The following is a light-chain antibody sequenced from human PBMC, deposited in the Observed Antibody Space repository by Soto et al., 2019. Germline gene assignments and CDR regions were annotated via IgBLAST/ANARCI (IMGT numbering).Light chain of an antibody. V-gene: IGKV1-5*03. CDR3: QQYNSYWT. CDR1: QSISSW. Sequence: DIQMTQSPSTLSASVGDRVTITCRASQSISSWLAWYQQKPGKAPKLLIYKASSLESGVLSRFSGSGSGTEFTITLSSLQTDDFATYYCQQYNSYWTLGQGTKVEMK. J-gene: IGKJ1*01. CDR2: KAS.